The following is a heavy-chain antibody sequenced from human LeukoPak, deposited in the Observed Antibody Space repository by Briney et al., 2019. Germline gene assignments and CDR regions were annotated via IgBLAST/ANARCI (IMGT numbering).Heavy chain of an antibody. CDR1: GGSISSYY. CDR2: IYYSGST. J-gene: IGHJ4*02. V-gene: IGHV4-59*01. D-gene: IGHD4-23*01. Sequence: SETLSLTCTVSGGSISSYYWSWIRQPPGKGLEWIGYIYYSGSTNYNPSLKSRVSISVDTSKNQFSLKLTSVTTADTAVYYCTRGTAVYGGNSPYYFDYWGQGTLVAVSS. CDR3: TRGTAVYGGNSPYYFDY.